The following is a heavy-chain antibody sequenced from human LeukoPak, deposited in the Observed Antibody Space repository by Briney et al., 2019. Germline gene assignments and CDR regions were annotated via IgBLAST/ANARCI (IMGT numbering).Heavy chain of an antibody. Sequence: ASVKVSCKASGYTFTSYGISWVRQAPGQGVEGMGWISAYNGNTNYAQKLQGRVTMTTDTSTSTAYMELRSLRSDDTAVYYCARDSSPDDFWSGYLSPTLQAYYMDVWGKGTTVTVSS. D-gene: IGHD3-3*01. CDR2: ISAYNGNT. CDR3: ARDSSPDDFWSGYLSPTLQAYYMDV. V-gene: IGHV1-18*01. J-gene: IGHJ6*03. CDR1: GYTFTSYG.